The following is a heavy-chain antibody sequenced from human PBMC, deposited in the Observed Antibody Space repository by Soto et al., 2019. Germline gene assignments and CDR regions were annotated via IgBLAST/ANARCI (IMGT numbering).Heavy chain of an antibody. J-gene: IGHJ4*02. D-gene: IGHD1-26*01. Sequence: QVQLQQWGAGRLKPSEPLSLTCAVYGGSFSGYYWSWIRQPPGKGPEWIGEINHRGSTNYNPSLKSRVTMSVDTSKNQFSLRLSSVTAADTAVYYCARGPEPAHDYWGQGTLVTVSS. CDR1: GGSFSGYY. CDR2: INHRGST. CDR3: ARGPEPAHDY. V-gene: IGHV4-34*01.